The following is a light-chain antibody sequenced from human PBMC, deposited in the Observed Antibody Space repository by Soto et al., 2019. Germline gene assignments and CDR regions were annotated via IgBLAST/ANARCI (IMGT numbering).Light chain of an antibody. CDR1: QGISSY. CDR2: AAS. CDR3: QQSYRTPLT. Sequence: IQLTQSPSSLSASVGDRVTITCRASQGISSYLAWYQQKPGKAPKLLIYAASTLQGGVPSRFSGSGSGTDFTLTISSLQPEDFATYYCQQSYRTPLTFGGGTKVEIK. V-gene: IGKV1-9*01. J-gene: IGKJ4*01.